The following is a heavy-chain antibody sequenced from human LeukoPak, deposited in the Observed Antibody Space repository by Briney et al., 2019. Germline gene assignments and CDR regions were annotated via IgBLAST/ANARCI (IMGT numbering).Heavy chain of an antibody. J-gene: IGHJ4*02. CDR3: AKGPRAVEHSTQRFDY. V-gene: IGHV3-23*01. Sequence: GGSLRLSCAASGFTFSSYEMNWVRQAPGKGLEWVSSISGSDVSTYYADSVKGRFTISRDNSQNTLYLQMNRPRAEDTAIYYCAKGPRAVEHSTQRFDYWGQGALVTVSS. CDR1: GFTFSSYE. D-gene: IGHD1/OR15-1a*01. CDR2: ISGSDVST.